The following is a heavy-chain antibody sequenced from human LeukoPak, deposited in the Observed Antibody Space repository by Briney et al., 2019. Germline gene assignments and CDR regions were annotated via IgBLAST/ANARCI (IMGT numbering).Heavy chain of an antibody. CDR2: INPNSGGT. D-gene: IGHD6-13*01. CDR3: ARGPAAAAGFDI. CDR1: GYTSTGYY. J-gene: IGHJ3*02. Sequence: GASVKVSCKASGYTSTGYYMHWERQAPGQGLEWMGWINPNSGGTNYAQKFQGRVTMTRDTSISTAYMELSRLRSDDTAVYYCARGPAAAAGFDIWGQGTMVTVSS. V-gene: IGHV1-2*02.